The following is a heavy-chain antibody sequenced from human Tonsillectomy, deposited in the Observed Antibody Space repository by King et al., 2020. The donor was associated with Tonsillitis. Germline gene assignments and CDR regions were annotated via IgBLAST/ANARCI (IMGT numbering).Heavy chain of an antibody. Sequence: QLVQSGAEVKKPGESLKISCKGSGYSFTSYWIGWVRQMPGKGLEWMGIIYPGDSDTRYSPSFQGQVTISADKSISTAYLQWSSLKASDTAMYYCARRIGTGSSGYDLNWFDPWGQGTLVTVSS. CDR1: GYSFTSYW. V-gene: IGHV5-51*01. D-gene: IGHD5-12*01. J-gene: IGHJ5*02. CDR2: IYPGDSDT. CDR3: ARRIGTGSSGYDLNWFDP.